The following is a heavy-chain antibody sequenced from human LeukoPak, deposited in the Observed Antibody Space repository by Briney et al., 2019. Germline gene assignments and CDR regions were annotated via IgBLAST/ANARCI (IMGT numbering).Heavy chain of an antibody. V-gene: IGHV3-53*01. Sequence: GGSLRLSCAASGFTVSSNYMSWVRQAPGKGLEWVSVIYSGGSTYYADSVKGRFTISRDNSKNTLYLQMYSLRAEDTAVYYCARGDQWLASDYWGQGTLVTVSS. CDR3: ARGDQWLASDY. CDR2: IYSGGST. D-gene: IGHD6-19*01. J-gene: IGHJ4*02. CDR1: GFTVSSNY.